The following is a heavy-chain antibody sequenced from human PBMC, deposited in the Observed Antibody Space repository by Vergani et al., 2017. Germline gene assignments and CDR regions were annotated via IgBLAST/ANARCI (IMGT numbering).Heavy chain of an antibody. D-gene: IGHD2-15*01. CDR3: ARDRGVVVAATSDDAFDI. CDR1: GYSISSGYY. Sequence: QVQLQESGPGLVKPSETLSLTCAVSGYSISSGYYWGWIRQPPGKGLEWIGSIYHSGSTYYNPSLKSRVTISVDTSKNQFSLKLSSVTAADTAVYYAARDRGVVVAATSDDAFDIWGQGTMVTVSS. V-gene: IGHV4-38-2*02. CDR2: IYHSGST. J-gene: IGHJ3*02.